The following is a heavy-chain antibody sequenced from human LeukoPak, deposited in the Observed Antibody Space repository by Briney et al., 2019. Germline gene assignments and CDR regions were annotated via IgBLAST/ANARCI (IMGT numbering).Heavy chain of an antibody. D-gene: IGHD6-13*01. CDR2: IYYSGIT. CDR1: GGSISSSSYY. Sequence: SEPLSLTCTVSGGSISSSSYYWGWIRQPPGKGLEWIGRIYYSGITYYNPYLKSRVTISVDTSKNQFSLKLSSRTAADTAVYYCARQHRSWRYYFDYWGQGTLVTVSS. V-gene: IGHV4-39*01. J-gene: IGHJ4*02. CDR3: ARQHRSWRYYFDY.